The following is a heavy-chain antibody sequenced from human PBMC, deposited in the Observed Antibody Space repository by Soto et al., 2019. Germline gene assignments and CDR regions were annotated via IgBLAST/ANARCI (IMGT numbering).Heavy chain of an antibody. CDR2: INPNSGGT. V-gene: IGHV1-2*04. D-gene: IGHD2-2*01. J-gene: IGHJ6*03. CDR3: ARWGGHCSSTSCYGYYYYMDV. CDR1: GYTFTGYY. Sequence: ASVKVSCKASGYTFTGYYMHWVRQAPGQGLEWMGWINPNSGGTNYAQKFQGWVTMTRDTSISTAYMELSRLRSDDTAVYYCARWGGHCSSTSCYGYYYYMDVWGKGTTVTVSS.